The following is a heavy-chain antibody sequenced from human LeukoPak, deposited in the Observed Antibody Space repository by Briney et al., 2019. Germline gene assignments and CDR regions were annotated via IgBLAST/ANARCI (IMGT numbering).Heavy chain of an antibody. CDR1: GFTFSSYG. Sequence: GGSLRLSCAASGFTFSSYGINWVRQTPGKGLEWVSYISSSSSAINYADPVRGRFTISRDNAKNSLYLQMNSLRPEDTAVYYCARGGAARPDYWGQGTLVTVSS. D-gene: IGHD6-6*01. CDR3: ARGGAARPDY. CDR2: ISSSSSAI. V-gene: IGHV3-48*01. J-gene: IGHJ4*02.